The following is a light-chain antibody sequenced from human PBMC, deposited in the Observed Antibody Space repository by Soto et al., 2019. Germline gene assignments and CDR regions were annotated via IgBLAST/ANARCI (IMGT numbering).Light chain of an antibody. Sequence: EIMMTQSPGTLSVSPGEGATLSCTASQSVNLNLAWYQQKPGQPPRLLLYGASTRATGIPVRFRGSGSGTVLPPPTSSLQSEDSAVYYCHQNNSGPRGIFGPGTKVKIK. V-gene: IGKV3-15*01. CDR1: QSVNLN. CDR3: HQNNSGPRGI. CDR2: GAS. J-gene: IGKJ3*01.